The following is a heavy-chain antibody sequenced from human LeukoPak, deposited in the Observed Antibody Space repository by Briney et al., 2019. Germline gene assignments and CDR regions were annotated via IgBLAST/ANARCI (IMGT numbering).Heavy chain of an antibody. CDR2: IYYSGST. CDR1: GYSISSSYY. Sequence: PSETLSLTCTVSGYSISSSYYWSWIRQPPGKGLEWIGYIYYSGSTNYNPSLKSRVTISVDTSRNQFSLKLSSVTAADTAVYYCARGGRRDDFWSGYGYFDYWGQGTLVTVSS. D-gene: IGHD3-3*01. V-gene: IGHV4-61*01. CDR3: ARGGRRDDFWSGYGYFDY. J-gene: IGHJ4*02.